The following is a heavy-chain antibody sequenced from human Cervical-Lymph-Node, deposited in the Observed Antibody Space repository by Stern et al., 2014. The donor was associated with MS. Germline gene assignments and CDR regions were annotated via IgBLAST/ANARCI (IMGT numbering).Heavy chain of an antibody. V-gene: IGHV2-26*01. D-gene: IGHD6-13*01. Sequence: ESGPVLVKPTETLTLTCTVSGFSLSNARMGVSWIRQPPGKALEWLAHHFSNDEKSYSTSLKSRLTISKDTSKSQVVLTMTNMDPVDTATYYCARIPPGYSVAWDWYFDLWGRGTLVTVSS. CDR3: ARIPPGYSVAWDWYFDL. J-gene: IGHJ2*01. CDR1: GFSLSNARMG. CDR2: HFSNDEK.